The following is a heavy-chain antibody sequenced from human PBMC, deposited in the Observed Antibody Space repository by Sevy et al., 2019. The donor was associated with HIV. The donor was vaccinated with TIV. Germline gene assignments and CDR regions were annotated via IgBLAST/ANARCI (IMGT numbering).Heavy chain of an antibody. CDR2: ISSSSTTI. CDR3: ARGFMGADYYYGMDV. D-gene: IGHD3-3*01. J-gene: IGHJ6*02. CDR1: RLTFSSSS. Sequence: GESLKISCAASRLTFSSSSVKWVRQAPGKGLEWVSYISSSSTTIYYADSVKGRFTISRDNAKNSLYLQMNSLRDEDTAVYYCARGFMGADYYYGMDVWGQGTTVTVSS. V-gene: IGHV3-48*02.